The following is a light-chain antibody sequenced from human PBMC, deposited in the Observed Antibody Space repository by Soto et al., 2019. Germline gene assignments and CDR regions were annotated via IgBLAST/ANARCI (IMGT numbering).Light chain of an antibody. CDR1: QSLLHSDGYNY. J-gene: IGKJ4*01. Sequence: DVVMTQSPLSLPVTPGEPASISCRSSQSLLHSDGYNYLDWFLQRPGQSPQVLIYLGSNRAPGVPDRFSGSGSGTDFTLKISRVEAEDVGVYYCMQALQAPLTFGGGTQVELK. V-gene: IGKV2-28*01. CDR3: MQALQAPLT. CDR2: LGS.